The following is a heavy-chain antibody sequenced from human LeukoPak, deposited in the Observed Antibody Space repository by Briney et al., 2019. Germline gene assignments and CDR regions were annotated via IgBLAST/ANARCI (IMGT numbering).Heavy chain of an antibody. V-gene: IGHV1-69*04. CDR1: GGTFSSYA. CDR3: ARATRADYGDYASFDY. J-gene: IGHJ4*02. Sequence: ASVKVSCKASGGTFSSYAISWVRQAPGQGLEWMGRIIPILGIANYAQKFQGRVTITADKSTSTAYMELSSLRSEDTAVYYCARATRADYGDYASFDYWGQGALVTVSS. D-gene: IGHD4-17*01. CDR2: IIPILGIA.